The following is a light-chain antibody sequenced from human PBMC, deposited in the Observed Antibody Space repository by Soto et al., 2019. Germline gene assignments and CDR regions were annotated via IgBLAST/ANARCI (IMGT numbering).Light chain of an antibody. CDR1: QSVSSN. V-gene: IGKV3-15*01. Sequence: DIVLTQSPGTLSLSPGERSTLSCRASQSVSSNLAWYQQKPGQAPRLLIYGASTRATGIPARFSGSGSGTGFTLTISSLQSEDFAVYYCQQYNNWPPWTFGQGTKVDIK. CDR2: GAS. CDR3: QQYNNWPPWT. J-gene: IGKJ1*01.